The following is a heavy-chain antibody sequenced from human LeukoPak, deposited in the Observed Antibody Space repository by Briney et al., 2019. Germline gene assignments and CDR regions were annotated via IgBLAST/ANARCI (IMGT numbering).Heavy chain of an antibody. CDR2: ITGSGGST. Sequence: PGGSLRLSCAASGFTFSSHAMSWVRQAPGKGLEWVSGITGSGGSTYYADSVKGRFTISRDNSKNTLYLQMNSLSAEDTAVYYCARNRGYNYGYSFDSWGQGTLVTVSS. V-gene: IGHV3-23*01. CDR1: GFTFSSHA. CDR3: ARNRGYNYGYSFDS. D-gene: IGHD5-18*01. J-gene: IGHJ4*02.